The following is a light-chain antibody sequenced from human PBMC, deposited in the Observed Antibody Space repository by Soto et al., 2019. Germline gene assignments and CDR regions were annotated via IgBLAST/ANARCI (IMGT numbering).Light chain of an antibody. V-gene: IGLV2-14*01. Sequence: QSALTQPASVSGSPGQSITISCTGSNSDIGTYNYVSWYQQHPGKAPKLVISEVSNWPSGISDRFSGSKSGNAASLTISGLQAEDEATYYCSSYTSTSTLYVFGPGTKLTVL. J-gene: IGLJ1*01. CDR1: NSDIGTYNY. CDR3: SSYTSTSTLYV. CDR2: EVS.